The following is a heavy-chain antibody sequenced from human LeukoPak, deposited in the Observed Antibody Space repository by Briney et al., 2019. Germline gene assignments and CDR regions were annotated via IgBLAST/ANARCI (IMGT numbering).Heavy chain of an antibody. V-gene: IGHV4-31*03. D-gene: IGHD2-8*01. CDR1: GGSISSGGYY. CDR3: ARVVQKGHAFDI. J-gene: IGHJ3*02. Sequence: SETLSLTCTVSGGSISSGGYYWSWIRQHPGKGLEWIGYIYYSGSTYYNPSLKSRVTISVDTSKNQFSLKLSSVTAADTAVYYCARVVQKGHAFDIWGQGTMVTVSS. CDR2: IYYSGST.